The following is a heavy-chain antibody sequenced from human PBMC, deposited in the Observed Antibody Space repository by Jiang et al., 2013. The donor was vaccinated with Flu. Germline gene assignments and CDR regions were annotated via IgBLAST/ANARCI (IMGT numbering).Heavy chain of an antibody. CDR3: ARRIAAADLYGGNWFDP. CDR2: IYPGDSDT. Sequence: VQLVESGAEVKKPGESLKISCKGSGYSFTSYWIGWVRQMPGKGLEWMGIIYPGDSDTRYSPSFQGQVTISADKSISTAYLQWSSLKASDTAMYYCARRIAAADLYGGNWFDPWGQGTLVTVSS. J-gene: IGHJ5*02. V-gene: IGHV5-51*01. D-gene: IGHD6-13*01. CDR1: GYSFTSYW.